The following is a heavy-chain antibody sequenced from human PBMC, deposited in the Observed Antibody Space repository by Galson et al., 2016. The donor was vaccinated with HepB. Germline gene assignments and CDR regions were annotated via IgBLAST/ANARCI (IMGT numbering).Heavy chain of an antibody. Sequence: SLRLSCAASGFAFSSFGMHWVRQAPGKGLEWAALISFDGKKKSYINAVKDRFTISRDSSRLYLQMDSLRPEDTEVYFCAKDLSYATDWPYFDKSGQGTLVIVSS. CDR2: ISFDGKKK. CDR3: AKDLSYATDWPYFDK. CDR1: GFAFSSFG. J-gene: IGHJ4*02. D-gene: IGHD2-2*01. V-gene: IGHV3-30*18.